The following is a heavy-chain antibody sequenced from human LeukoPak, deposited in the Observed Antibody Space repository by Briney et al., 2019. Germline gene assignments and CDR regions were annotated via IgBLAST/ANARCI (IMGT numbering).Heavy chain of an antibody. CDR2: IYPGDSDS. CDR1: GYNFTSYW. J-gene: IGHJ3*01. Sequence: GESLRISCKGSGYNFTSYWIGWVRQMPGKGLEWMGIIYPGDSDSRLSPSLQGQVTISADKSISTAYLQWNSLKASDTAMYYCARGHHVVVATATWASDAFDLWGQGTMVTVSS. CDR3: ARGHHVVVATATWASDAFDL. D-gene: IGHD2-21*02. V-gene: IGHV5-51*01.